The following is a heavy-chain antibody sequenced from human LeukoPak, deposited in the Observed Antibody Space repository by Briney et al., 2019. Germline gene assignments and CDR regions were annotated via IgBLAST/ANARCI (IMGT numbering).Heavy chain of an antibody. D-gene: IGHD3-22*01. J-gene: IGHJ4*02. CDR2: ISGSVNTI. V-gene: IGHV3-23*01. CDR3: AKRDAFDSSGYSPLFDS. Sequence: GGSLRLSCAASGLIFSNYAMAWVRQAPGKGLEWVSGISGSVNTISYTDPVKGRFTISRDNYKNTLNLQMNRLRAEDTAVYYCAKRDAFDSSGYSPLFDSWGQGTLVTVSS. CDR1: GLIFSNYA.